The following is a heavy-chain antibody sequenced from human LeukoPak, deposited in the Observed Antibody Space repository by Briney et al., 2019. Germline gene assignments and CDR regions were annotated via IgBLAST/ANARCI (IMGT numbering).Heavy chain of an antibody. V-gene: IGHV4-39*07. J-gene: IGHJ4*02. CDR1: GGSISSSNYY. CDR2: IYYRGNA. CDR3: AREEDRSGD. D-gene: IGHD3-22*01. Sequence: PSQTLSLTCTVSGGSISSSNYYWARIRQPPGQGMEWIGSIYYRGNAYYKPSLKSRVTISVDTSKNQFSLSLSSVTAADTAVYYCAREEDRSGDWGQGTLVTVTS.